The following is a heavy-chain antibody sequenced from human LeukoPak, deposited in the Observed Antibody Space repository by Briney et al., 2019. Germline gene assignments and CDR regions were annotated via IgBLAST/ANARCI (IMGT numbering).Heavy chain of an antibody. CDR2: ISWDGRNK. CDR1: GFTFSNYG. D-gene: IGHD6-19*01. V-gene: IGHV3-30*03. Sequence: GGSLRLSCVASGFTFSNYGIHWVRQAPGKGLEWVASISWDGRNKRYADSVTGRFTISRDNSQNTLYLQMNSLRGEDTAVYYCVRDGYGSGLNGGRWFDPWGQGTLVTVSS. J-gene: IGHJ5*02. CDR3: VRDGYGSGLNGGRWFDP.